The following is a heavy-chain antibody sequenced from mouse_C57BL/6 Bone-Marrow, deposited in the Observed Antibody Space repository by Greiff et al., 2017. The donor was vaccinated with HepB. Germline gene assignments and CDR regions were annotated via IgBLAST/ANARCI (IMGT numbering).Heavy chain of an antibody. Sequence: EVKLVESGPGLVKPSQTVFLTCTVTGISITTGNYRWSWIRQFPGNKLEWIGYIYYSGTITYNPSLTSRTTITRDTPKNQFFLEMNSLTAEDTATYYCARYDYGSYWYFDVWGTGTTVTVSS. J-gene: IGHJ1*03. V-gene: IGHV3-5*01. CDR1: GISITTGNYR. D-gene: IGHD2-4*01. CDR2: IYYSGTI. CDR3: ARYDYGSYWYFDV.